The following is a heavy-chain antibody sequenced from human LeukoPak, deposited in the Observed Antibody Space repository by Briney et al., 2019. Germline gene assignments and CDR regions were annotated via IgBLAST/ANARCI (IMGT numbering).Heavy chain of an antibody. CDR1: GFSFSSYS. CDR2: ISASGDIK. J-gene: IGHJ6*03. V-gene: IGHV3-48*04. Sequence: GGSLRLSCAASGFSFSSYSMTWVRQAPGKGLEWISHISASGDIKEYADFLRGRFTISRDNARKSLYLEMNSPRAEDTAVYYCGIPVTKDDYYYNMDVWGQGTTVAVSS. CDR3: GIPVTKDDYYYNMDV. D-gene: IGHD4-17*01.